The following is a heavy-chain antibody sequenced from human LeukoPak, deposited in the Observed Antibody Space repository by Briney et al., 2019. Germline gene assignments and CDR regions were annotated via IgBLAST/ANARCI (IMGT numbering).Heavy chain of an antibody. Sequence: GASVKVSCKASGYTFTSYYMHWVRQAPGQGLEWMGIINPSGGSTSYAQKFQGRVTMARDMSTSTVYMELSSLRSEDTAVYYCARTVYSSSWPGWFDPWGQGTLVTVSS. CDR2: INPSGGST. CDR3: ARTVYSSSWPGWFDP. J-gene: IGHJ5*02. D-gene: IGHD6-13*01. CDR1: GYTFTSYY. V-gene: IGHV1-46*01.